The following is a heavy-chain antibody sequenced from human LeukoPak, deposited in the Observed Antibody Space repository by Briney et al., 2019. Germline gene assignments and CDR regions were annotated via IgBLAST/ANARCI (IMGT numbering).Heavy chain of an antibody. J-gene: IGHJ4*02. CDR2: MNPNSGNT. CDR1: GYTFTSYD. D-gene: IGHD2-2*01. CDR3: AREGIGDCSSTSCSTTFDY. V-gene: IGHV1-8*02. Sequence: ASVKVSCKASGYTFTSYDINWVRQATGQGLEWMGWMNPNSGNTGYAQKFQGRVTMTRDTSTSTVYMELSSLRSEDTAVYYCAREGIGDCSSTSCSTTFDYWGQGTLVTVSS.